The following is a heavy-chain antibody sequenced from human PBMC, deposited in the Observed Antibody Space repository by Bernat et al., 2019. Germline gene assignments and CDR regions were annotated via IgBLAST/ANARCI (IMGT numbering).Heavy chain of an antibody. V-gene: IGHV3-64*01. Sequence: EVQLVESGGGLVQPGGSLRLSCAASGFTFSSYAMHWVRQAPGKGLEYVSAISSNGGSTYYANSVKGRFTISRDNSKNTLYLQMGSLRAEDMAVYYCAKGADMIVVVAQCDYWGQGTLVTVSS. CDR3: AKGADMIVVVAQCDY. CDR2: ISSNGGST. D-gene: IGHD3-22*01. J-gene: IGHJ4*02. CDR1: GFTFSSYA.